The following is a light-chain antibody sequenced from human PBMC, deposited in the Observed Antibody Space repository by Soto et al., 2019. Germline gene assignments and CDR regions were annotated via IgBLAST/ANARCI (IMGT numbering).Light chain of an antibody. CDR1: QSVSNW. CDR2: KAY. V-gene: IGKV1-5*03. J-gene: IGKJ1*01. Sequence: DFHMTQSPSTLSASVGGRVTITCRASQSVSNWLSLFQQKPRKAAKLLLYKAYSLQSGVPSRFRGGRSGTEFTLNISSLQPEDFATYYCLQNYNSPWTFGQGTKVDIK. CDR3: LQNYNSPWT.